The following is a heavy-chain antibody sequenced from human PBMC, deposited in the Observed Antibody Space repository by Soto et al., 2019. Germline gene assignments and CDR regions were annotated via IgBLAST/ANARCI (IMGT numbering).Heavy chain of an antibody. Sequence: PSQTLSLTCAISGDSVSINYAWSWIRQSPSRGLEWLGRTYYRSKWYNDYAVSVKSRIIINPDTSKNQFSLQLNSVTPEDTAVYYCAGVSFVEAAPSRRWFDPWGQGTLVTVSS. J-gene: IGHJ5*02. D-gene: IGHD6-6*01. CDR2: TYYRSKWYN. V-gene: IGHV6-1*01. CDR1: GDSVSINYA. CDR3: AGVSFVEAAPSRRWFDP.